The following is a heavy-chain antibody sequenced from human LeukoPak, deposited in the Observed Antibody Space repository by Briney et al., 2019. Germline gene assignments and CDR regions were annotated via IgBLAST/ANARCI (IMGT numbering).Heavy chain of an antibody. Sequence: PSETLSLTCTVSGGSISSYCWSWIRQPPGKGLEWIGYIYYSGSTNYNPSLKSRVTISVDTSKNQFSLKLSSVTAADTAVYYCARRIAVAGSRYYFDYWGQGTLVTVSS. CDR3: ARRIAVAGSRYYFDY. CDR2: IYYSGST. V-gene: IGHV4-59*08. CDR1: GGSISSYC. D-gene: IGHD6-19*01. J-gene: IGHJ4*02.